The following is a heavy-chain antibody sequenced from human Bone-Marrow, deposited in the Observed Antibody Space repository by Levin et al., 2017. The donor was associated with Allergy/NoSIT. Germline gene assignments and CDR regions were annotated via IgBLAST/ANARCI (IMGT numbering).Heavy chain of an antibody. CDR1: GFTFSSYG. CDR3: AKDFREGDGFWSVYYYGLDV. Sequence: GGSLRLSCAASGFTFSSYGMHWVRQAPGKGLEWVAVISHDGSNKYYADSMKGRFTISRDNSKNTLYLQMNSLRAEDTAVYYCAKDFREGDGFWSVYYYGLDVWGQGTTVTVSS. D-gene: IGHD3-3*01. J-gene: IGHJ6*02. V-gene: IGHV3-30*18. CDR2: ISHDGSNK.